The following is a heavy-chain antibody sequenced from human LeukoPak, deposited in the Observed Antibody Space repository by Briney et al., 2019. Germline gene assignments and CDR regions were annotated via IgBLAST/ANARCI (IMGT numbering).Heavy chain of an antibody. CDR2: INSDGSST. CDR3: ANLQNYPRREFDP. V-gene: IGHV3-74*01. D-gene: IGHD1-7*01. J-gene: IGHJ5*02. Sequence: PGGSLRLSCAASGFTFSSYWMHWVRQAPGKGLVWVSRINSDGSSTYYADSVKGRFTISRDNSKNTLYLQMNSLRAEDTAVYYCANLQNYPRREFDPWGQGTLVTVSS. CDR1: GFTFSSYW.